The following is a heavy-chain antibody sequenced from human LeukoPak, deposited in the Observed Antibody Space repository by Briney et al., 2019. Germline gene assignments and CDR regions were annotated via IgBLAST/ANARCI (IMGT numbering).Heavy chain of an antibody. V-gene: IGHV4-31*03. D-gene: IGHD3-10*01. J-gene: IGHJ5*02. CDR3: ARGGPITKWFDP. Sequence: SSETLSLTCTVSGGSISSGGYYWSWIRQHPGKGLEWIGYIYYSGSTYYNPSLKSRDTISVDTSKNQFSLKLSSVTAADTAVYYCARGGPITKWFDPWGQGTLVTVSS. CDR1: GGSISSGGYY. CDR2: IYYSGST.